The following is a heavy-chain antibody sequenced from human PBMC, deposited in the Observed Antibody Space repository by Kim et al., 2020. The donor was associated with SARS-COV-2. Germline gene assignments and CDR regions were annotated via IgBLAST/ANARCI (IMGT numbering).Heavy chain of an antibody. CDR3: ARESGEATIFFDS. CDR1: GCTVSDYY. D-gene: IGHD1-26*01. CDR2: ISSREGTI. Sequence: GGSLRLSCVVSGCTVSDYYMNWIRQAPGKGLEGISFISSREGTIYDADAVKGRVTSSRDNDKNSLYRQMNSVRVEDTASYYCARESGEATIFFDSWGQGT. J-gene: IGHJ4*02. V-gene: IGHV3-11*04.